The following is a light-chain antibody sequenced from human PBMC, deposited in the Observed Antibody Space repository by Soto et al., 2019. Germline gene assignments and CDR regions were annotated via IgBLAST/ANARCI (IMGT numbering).Light chain of an antibody. CDR3: AAWDDSLNGHV. V-gene: IGLV1-44*01. Sequence: QSVLTQPPSASGTPGQRVTISCSGSSSNIGSNTVNWYQHLPGTAPKLLIYTSDQRPSGVPDRFSGSRSGTSASLAISGLRSEDEAEYYCAAWDDSLNGHVFGIGTKLTVL. CDR2: TSD. CDR1: SSNIGSNT. J-gene: IGLJ1*01.